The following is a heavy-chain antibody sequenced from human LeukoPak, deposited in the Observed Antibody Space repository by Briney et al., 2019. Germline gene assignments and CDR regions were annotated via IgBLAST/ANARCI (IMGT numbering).Heavy chain of an antibody. D-gene: IGHD3-10*01. CDR2: ISSSGSTI. J-gene: IGHJ4*02. CDR3: ARGRSYYGSGSDY. Sequence: GGSLRLSCAASGFTFSSYEMNWVRQAPGKGLEWVSYISSSGSTIYYADSVKGRFTISRDNAKNSLYLQMNGLRAEDTAVYYCARGRSYYGSGSDYWGQGTLVTVSS. CDR1: GFTFSSYE. V-gene: IGHV3-48*03.